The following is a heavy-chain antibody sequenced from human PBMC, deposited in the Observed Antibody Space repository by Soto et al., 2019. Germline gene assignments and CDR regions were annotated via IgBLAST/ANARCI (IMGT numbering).Heavy chain of an antibody. CDR2: IIPIFGTA. V-gene: IGHV1-69*12. D-gene: IGHD3-10*01. CDR3: ARGRYYGSGSRTDSFYYCGMDV. Sequence: QVQLVQSGAEVKKPGSSVKVSCKASGGTFSSYAISWVRQAPGQGLEWMGGIIPIFGTANYAQKFQGRVTITADESTSTAYMELSSLRSEDTAVYYCARGRYYGSGSRTDSFYYCGMDVLGKGSTLTVSS. CDR1: GGTFSSYA. J-gene: IGHJ6*04.